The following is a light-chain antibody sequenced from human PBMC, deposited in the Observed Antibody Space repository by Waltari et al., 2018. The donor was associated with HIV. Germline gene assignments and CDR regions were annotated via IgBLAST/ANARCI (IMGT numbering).Light chain of an antibody. V-gene: IGKV3-15*01. CDR1: QGVINN. CDR2: AAS. Sequence: EIVLTQSPATLSVSPGERATLSCRASQGVINNLAWYQQKPGRAPRLLIYAASTRAAGVPARFSGSGSGTKFTLTINSLQSEDFAVYYCQQYDNWPPYTFGQGTKLEI. J-gene: IGKJ2*01. CDR3: QQYDNWPPYT.